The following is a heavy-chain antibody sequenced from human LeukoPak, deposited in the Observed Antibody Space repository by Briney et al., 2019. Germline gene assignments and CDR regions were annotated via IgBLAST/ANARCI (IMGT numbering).Heavy chain of an antibody. CDR3: ARRSRRGVMADAFDI. V-gene: IGHV1-69*05. Sequence: ASVKVSCKASGGTFSSYAISRVRQAPGQGLEWMGGIIPIFGTANYAQKFQGRVTITTDESTSTAYMELSSLRSEDTAVYYCARRSRRGVMADAFDIWGQGTMVTVSS. CDR2: IIPIFGTA. D-gene: IGHD3-10*01. CDR1: GGTFSSYA. J-gene: IGHJ3*02.